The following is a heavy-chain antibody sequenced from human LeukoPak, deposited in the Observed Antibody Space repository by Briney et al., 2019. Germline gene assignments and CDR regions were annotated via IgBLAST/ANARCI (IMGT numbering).Heavy chain of an antibody. D-gene: IGHD6-13*01. Sequence: PGGSLRLSCAASGFTFSSHWMHWVRQAPGKGLVWVSRINSDGSSTSYADSVKGRFTISRDNAKNTLYLQMNSLRAEDTAVYYCAREPTYSSSWYTSCDYWGQGTLVTVSS. J-gene: IGHJ4*02. CDR3: AREPTYSSSWYTSCDY. CDR2: INSDGSST. CDR1: GFTFSSHW. V-gene: IGHV3-74*01.